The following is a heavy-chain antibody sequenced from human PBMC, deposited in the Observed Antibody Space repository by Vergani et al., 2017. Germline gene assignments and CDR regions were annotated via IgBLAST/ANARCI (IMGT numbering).Heavy chain of an antibody. J-gene: IGHJ3*02. CDR3: ARDPCSGGSCYHDAFDI. D-gene: IGHD2-15*01. Sequence: QVQLQESGPGLVKPSQTLSLTCTVSGGSISSGGYYWSWIRQHPGKGLEWIGYIYYSGSTYYNPSLKSRVTISVDTSKNQFSLKLSSVTAADTDVYYCARDPCSGGSCYHDAFDIWGQGTMVTVSS. CDR2: IYYSGST. V-gene: IGHV4-31*03. CDR1: GGSISSGGYY.